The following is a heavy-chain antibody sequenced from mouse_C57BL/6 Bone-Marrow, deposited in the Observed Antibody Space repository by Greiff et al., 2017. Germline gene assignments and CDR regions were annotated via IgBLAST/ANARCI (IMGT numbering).Heavy chain of an antibody. Sequence: QVQLQQPGAELVRPGTSVKLSCKASGYTFTSYWMHWVKQRPGQGLEWIGVIDPSDSYTNYNQKFKGKATLTVDTSSSTAYMQLSSLTSEDSAVYYCANGVPFDYWGQGTTLTVSS. D-gene: IGHD1-1*02. CDR3: ANGVPFDY. V-gene: IGHV1-59*01. J-gene: IGHJ2*01. CDR1: GYTFTSYW. CDR2: IDPSDSYT.